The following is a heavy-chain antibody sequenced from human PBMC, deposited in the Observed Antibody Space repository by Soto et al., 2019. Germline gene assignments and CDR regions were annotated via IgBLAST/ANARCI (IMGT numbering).Heavy chain of an antibody. D-gene: IGHD2-8*02. V-gene: IGHV1-8*02. CDR3: TTASGAETFDF. Sequence: ASVKVSCKASGYTFNNYDIHWVRQAPGHGLEWMGWMNPNSGNTGYAQNFRGRVTMTQNTAIGTAYMELSRLRSDDTDPYYCTTASGAETFDFWGQGTRVTVSS. CDR1: GYTFNNYD. J-gene: IGHJ5*01. CDR2: MNPNSGNT.